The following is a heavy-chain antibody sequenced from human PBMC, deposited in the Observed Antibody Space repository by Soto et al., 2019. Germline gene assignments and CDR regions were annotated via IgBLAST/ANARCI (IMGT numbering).Heavy chain of an antibody. CDR3: AREDGVVVIPILGMDV. D-gene: IGHD3-22*01. J-gene: IGHJ6*02. V-gene: IGHV3-21*01. CDR1: GFTFSSYS. Sequence: EVQLVESGGGLVKPGGSLRLSCAASGFTFSSYSMNWVRQAPGKGLEWVSSISSSSSYIYYADSVKGRFTISRDNAKNSLYQQMNSLRAEDTAVYYCAREDGVVVIPILGMDVWGQGTTVTVSS. CDR2: ISSSSSYI.